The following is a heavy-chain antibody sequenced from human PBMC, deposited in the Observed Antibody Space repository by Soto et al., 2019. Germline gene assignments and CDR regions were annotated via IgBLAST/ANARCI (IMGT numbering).Heavy chain of an antibody. CDR3: SRRGYSQHAYSYYGMDV. Sequence: QVQLVQSGAEVKKPGSSVKVSCKASGGTFSSYAISWVRQAPGQGLEWMGGIIPIFGTANYAQKFQGRVTITADEATSTAYMELSSLRSEDTAVYYWSRRGYSQHAYSYYGMDVWGQGTTVTVSS. V-gene: IGHV1-69*01. D-gene: IGHD2-21*01. J-gene: IGHJ6*02. CDR2: IIPIFGTA. CDR1: GGTFSSYA.